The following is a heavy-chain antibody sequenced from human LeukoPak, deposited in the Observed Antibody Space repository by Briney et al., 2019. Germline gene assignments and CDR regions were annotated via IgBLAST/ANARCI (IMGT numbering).Heavy chain of an antibody. V-gene: IGHV5-51*01. Sequence: ESLKISCKGSGYSFTSYWIGWVRQMPGKGLEWMGIIYPGDSDTRYSPSFQGQVTISADKSISTAYLQWSSLKASDTAMYYCARLAGYSSGWPPGGYWGQGTLVTVSS. J-gene: IGHJ4*02. CDR3: ARLAGYSSGWPPGGY. CDR1: GYSFTSYW. D-gene: IGHD6-19*01. CDR2: IYPGDSDT.